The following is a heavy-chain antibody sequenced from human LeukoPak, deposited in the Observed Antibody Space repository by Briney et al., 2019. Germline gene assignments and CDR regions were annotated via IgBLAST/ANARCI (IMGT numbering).Heavy chain of an antibody. CDR1: GFTFSSYA. Sequence: GGSLRLSCAASGFTFSSYAMSWVRQAPGKGLEWVSAISGSGGSTYYADSVKGRFTISRDNSKNTLHLQMNSLRAEDTAVYYCAKDRGYYDILTGYYPHWGQGTLVTVSS. CDR3: AKDRGYYDILTGYYPH. J-gene: IGHJ4*02. V-gene: IGHV3-23*01. CDR2: ISGSGGST. D-gene: IGHD3-9*01.